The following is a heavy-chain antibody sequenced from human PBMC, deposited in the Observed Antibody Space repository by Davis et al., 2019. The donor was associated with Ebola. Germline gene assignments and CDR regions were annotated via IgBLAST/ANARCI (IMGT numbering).Heavy chain of an antibody. CDR2: FDPEDGET. J-gene: IGHJ6*02. CDR1: GYTLTDLS. V-gene: IGHV1-24*01. CDR3: ASNQYCTNGVCYTRAYGMDV. Sequence: AASVKVSCKVSGYTLTDLSIHWVRQAPGKGLEWMGGFDPEDGETIYAQKFQGRVTMTEDTSTDTAYMELSSLRSEDTAVYYCASNQYCTNGVCYTRAYGMDVWGQGTTVTVSS. D-gene: IGHD2-8*01.